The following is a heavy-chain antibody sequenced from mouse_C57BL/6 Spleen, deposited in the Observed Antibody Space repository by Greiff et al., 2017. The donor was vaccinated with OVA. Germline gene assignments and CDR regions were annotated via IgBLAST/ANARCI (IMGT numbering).Heavy chain of an antibody. CDR1: GYTFTDYY. Sequence: QVQLQQSGPELVKPGASVKISCKASGYTFTDYYINWVKQRPGQGLEWIGWLYPGSGNTTYTEKFKGKATVTADTSSSAAYMQLSSLTSEDSAVYVCARSLLHWYFDVWGTGTTVTVSS. D-gene: IGHD6-2*01. J-gene: IGHJ1*03. V-gene: IGHV1-84*01. CDR3: ARSLLHWYFDV. CDR2: LYPGSGNT.